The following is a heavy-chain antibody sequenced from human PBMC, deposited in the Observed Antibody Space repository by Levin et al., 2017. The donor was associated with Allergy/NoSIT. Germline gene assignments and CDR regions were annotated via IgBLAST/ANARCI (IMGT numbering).Heavy chain of an antibody. CDR2: IDLSGST. Sequence: PSETLSLTCAVSGGSISSGGYSWSWIRQPPGKGLEWIGNIDLSGSTYYNPSLKSRVTISVDRSKNQFSLNLSSVTAADTAVYYCARVAGYSYGYYFDYWGQGTLVTVSS. CDR3: ARVAGYSYGYYFDY. CDR1: GGSISSGGYS. J-gene: IGHJ4*02. V-gene: IGHV4-30-2*01. D-gene: IGHD5-18*01.